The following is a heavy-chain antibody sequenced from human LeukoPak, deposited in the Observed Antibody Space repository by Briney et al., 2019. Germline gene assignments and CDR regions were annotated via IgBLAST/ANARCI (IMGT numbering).Heavy chain of an antibody. J-gene: IGHJ4*02. D-gene: IGHD3-22*01. CDR1: GYTFTSYD. CDR3: ARGMGIWYYDCSGLDFDY. V-gene: IGHV1-8*01. Sequence: ASVKVSCKASGYTFTSYDINWVRQATGQGLEWMGWMNPNSGNTGYAQKFQGRVTMTRNTSISTAYMELSSLRSEDTAVYYCARGMGIWYYDCSGLDFDYWGQGTLVTVSS. CDR2: MNPNSGNT.